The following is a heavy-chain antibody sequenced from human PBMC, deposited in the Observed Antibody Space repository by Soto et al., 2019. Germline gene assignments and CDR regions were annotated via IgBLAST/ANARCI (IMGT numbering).Heavy chain of an antibody. V-gene: IGHV1-69*01. CDR3: ATTYYYGSGSYFQANYYYYGMDV. J-gene: IGHJ6*02. CDR2: IIPIFGTA. CDR1: GGTFSSYA. D-gene: IGHD3-10*01. Sequence: QVQLVQSGAEVKKPGSSVKVSCKASGGTFSSYAISWVRQAPGQGLEGMGGIIPIFGTANYAQKFQGRVTITADESKSTAYMELSSLRSEDTAVYYCATTYYYGSGSYFQANYYYYGMDVWGQGTTVTVSS.